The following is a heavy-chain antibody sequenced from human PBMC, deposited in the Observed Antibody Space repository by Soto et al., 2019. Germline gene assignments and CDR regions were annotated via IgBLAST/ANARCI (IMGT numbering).Heavy chain of an antibody. CDR3: ARLMRTEYYDYVWGSYRYHDAFDI. CDR1: GGSISSYY. Sequence: SETLSLTCTVSGGSISSYYWSWIRQPPGKGLEWIGYIYYSGSTNYNPSLKSRVTISVDTSKNQFSLKLSSVTAADTAVYYCARLMRTEYYDYVWGSYRYHDAFDIWGQGTMVT. D-gene: IGHD3-16*02. V-gene: IGHV4-59*08. J-gene: IGHJ3*02. CDR2: IYYSGST.